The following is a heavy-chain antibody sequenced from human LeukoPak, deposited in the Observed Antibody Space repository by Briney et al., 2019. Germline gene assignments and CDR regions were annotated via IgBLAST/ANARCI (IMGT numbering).Heavy chain of an antibody. CDR1: GFTVSSNY. V-gene: IGHV3-23*01. CDR2: ISGSGGST. CDR3: AKDQYDFWSGYPTPLDY. D-gene: IGHD3-3*01. Sequence: GGSLRLSCAASGFTVSSNYMSWVRQAPGKGLEWVSAISGSGGSTYYADSVKGRFTISRDNSKNTLYLQMNSLRAEDTAVYYCAKDQYDFWSGYPTPLDYWGQGTLVTVSS. J-gene: IGHJ4*02.